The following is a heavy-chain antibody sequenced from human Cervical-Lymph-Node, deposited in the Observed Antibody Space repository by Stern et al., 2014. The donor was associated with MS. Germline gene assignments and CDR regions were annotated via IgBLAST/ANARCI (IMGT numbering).Heavy chain of an antibody. CDR2: IYWADDK. D-gene: IGHD3-9*01. J-gene: IGHJ5*02. Sequence: QVTLKESGPTLVKPTQTLTLTCTFSGFSLTTEGVGVGWFRQPPGKALEWLAVIYWADDKRYNQSLKSRLTITKDTSKDQVVLTMTDMDSVDIGTYYCAHRHGSGSYYDTLTGSYLRYEWFDPWGQGILVTVSS. CDR3: AHRHGSGSYYDTLTGSYLRYEWFDP. V-gene: IGHV2-5*02. CDR1: GFSLTTEGVG.